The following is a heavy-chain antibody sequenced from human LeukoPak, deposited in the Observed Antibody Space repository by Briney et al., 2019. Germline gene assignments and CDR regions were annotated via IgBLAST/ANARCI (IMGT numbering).Heavy chain of an antibody. CDR1: GGSISSYY. Sequence: PSETLSLTCTVSGGSISSYYWSWIRQPPGKGLEWIGYMYYSGSTNYNPSLKSRVTISVDTSKNQFSLKLSSVTAADTAVYYCARDGDYYDSSGYYDYWGQGTLVTVSS. V-gene: IGHV4-59*01. J-gene: IGHJ4*02. D-gene: IGHD3-22*01. CDR2: MYYSGST. CDR3: ARDGDYYDSSGYYDY.